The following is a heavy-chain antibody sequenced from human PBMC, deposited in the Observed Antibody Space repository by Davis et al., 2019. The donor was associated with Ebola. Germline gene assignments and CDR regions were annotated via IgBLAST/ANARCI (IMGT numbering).Heavy chain of an antibody. CDR1: GYSFTNYW. Sequence: GESLKISCKGSGYSFTNYWIGWVRQMPGKGLEWMGFIYPGDSDTRYSPSFQGQVTISAAKSISTAYLQWSSLEASDTAIYYCARHSVAATHYSYYNGVDVWGQGTTATVSS. V-gene: IGHV5-51*01. D-gene: IGHD6-13*01. CDR3: ARHSVAATHYSYYNGVDV. CDR2: IYPGDSDT. J-gene: IGHJ6*02.